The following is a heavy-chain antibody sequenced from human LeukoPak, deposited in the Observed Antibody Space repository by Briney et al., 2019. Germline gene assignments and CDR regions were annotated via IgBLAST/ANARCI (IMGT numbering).Heavy chain of an antibody. CDR1: GGSFSGYY. J-gene: IGHJ4*02. Sequence: SETLSFTCAVYGGSFSGYYWSWIRQPPGKGLEWIGEINHSGSTNYNPSLKSRVTISVDTSKNQFSLKLSSVTAADTAVYYCARETVLRFLEWLFNGGYFDYWGQGTLVTVSS. V-gene: IGHV4-34*01. CDR2: INHSGST. D-gene: IGHD3-3*01. CDR3: ARETVLRFLEWLFNGGYFDY.